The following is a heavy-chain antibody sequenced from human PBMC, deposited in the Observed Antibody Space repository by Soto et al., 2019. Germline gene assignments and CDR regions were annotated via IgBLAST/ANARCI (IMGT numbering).Heavy chain of an antibody. CDR3: TRQVGELVNYYYMDV. V-gene: IGHV3-73*01. D-gene: IGHD2-8*02. Sequence: PGGSLRLSCAASGFTFGGSAVHWVCQASGKGLEWVGRIRSKANSYATGYAASVKGRFTISRDDSKNTAYLQMNSLKTEDTAVYFCTRQVGELVNYYYMDVWGKGTTVTVSS. J-gene: IGHJ6*03. CDR1: GFTFGGSA. CDR2: IRSKANSYAT.